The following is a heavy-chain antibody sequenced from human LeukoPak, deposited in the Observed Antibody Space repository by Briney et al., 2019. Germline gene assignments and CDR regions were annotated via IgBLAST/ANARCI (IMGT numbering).Heavy chain of an antibody. CDR2: MNPNSGNT. J-gene: IGHJ4*02. V-gene: IGHV1-8*02. CDR1: GYTFTSYY. CDR3: ARGVREGSGPYYYGSGSYYNFDY. Sequence: VASVKVSCKASGYTFTSYYMHWVRQATGQGLEWMGWMNPNSGNTGYAQKFQGRVTMTRNTSISTAYMELSSLRSEDTAVYYCARGVREGSGPYYYGSGSYYNFDYWGQGTLVTVSS. D-gene: IGHD3-10*01.